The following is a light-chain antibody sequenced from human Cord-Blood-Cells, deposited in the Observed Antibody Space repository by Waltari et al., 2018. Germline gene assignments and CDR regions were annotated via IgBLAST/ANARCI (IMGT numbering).Light chain of an antibody. Sequence: NFMLTQPHSVSESPGKTVTISCTRSSASIAGNHVQWYQQRPGSAPTTVIYEDNQRPSGVPDRFSGSIDSSSNSASLTISGLKTEDEADYYCQSYDSSNQVFGGGTKLTVL. CDR3: QSYDSSNQV. CDR1: SASIAGNH. J-gene: IGLJ3*02. CDR2: EDN. V-gene: IGLV6-57*03.